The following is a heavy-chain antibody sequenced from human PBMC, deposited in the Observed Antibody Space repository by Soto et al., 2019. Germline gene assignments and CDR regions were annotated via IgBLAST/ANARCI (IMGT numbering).Heavy chain of an antibody. CDR2: IDPSDSYT. CDR3: ARHNPVLRYFVHFDY. Sequence: PGESLKISCKGSGYSFTSYLIGWVRQMPGKGLEWMGRIDPSDSYTNYSPSFQGHVTISADKSISTAYLQWSSLKASDTAMYYCARHNPVLRYFVHFDYWGQGTLVTVSS. J-gene: IGHJ4*02. V-gene: IGHV5-10-1*01. CDR1: GYSFTSYL. D-gene: IGHD3-9*01.